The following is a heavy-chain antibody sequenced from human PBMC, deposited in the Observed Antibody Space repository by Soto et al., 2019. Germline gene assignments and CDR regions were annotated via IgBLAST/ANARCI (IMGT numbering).Heavy chain of an antibody. CDR2: ISAYNGNT. D-gene: IGHD3-22*01. CDR3: AREAYYYDSSGYLFDY. V-gene: IGHV1-18*01. J-gene: IGHJ4*02. Sequence: MWWLRQDPGKGLEWMGWISAYNGNTNYAQKLQGRVTMTTDTSTSAAYMELRSLRSDDTAVYYCAREAYYYDSSGYLFDYWGQGTLVTVSS.